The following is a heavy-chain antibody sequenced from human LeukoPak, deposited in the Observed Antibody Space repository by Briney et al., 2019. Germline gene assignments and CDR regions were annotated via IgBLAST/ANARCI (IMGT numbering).Heavy chain of an antibody. CDR2: INHSGST. V-gene: IGHV4-34*01. J-gene: IGHJ6*02. CDR1: GGSFSGYY. Sequence: SETLSLTCTVSGGSFSGYYWSWIRQPPGKGLEWIGEINHSGSTNYNPSLKSRVTISVDTSKNQFSLKLSSVTAADTAVYYCARAPYDFWSGPPYYYGMDVWGQGTTVTVSS. CDR3: ARAPYDFWSGPPYYYGMDV. D-gene: IGHD3-3*01.